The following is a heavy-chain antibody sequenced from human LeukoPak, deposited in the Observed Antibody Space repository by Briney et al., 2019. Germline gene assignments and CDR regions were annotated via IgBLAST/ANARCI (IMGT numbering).Heavy chain of an antibody. CDR3: AREDFVDTTHDGMTELDY. J-gene: IGHJ4*02. CDR1: GFTFSSYA. V-gene: IGHV3-21*01. CDR2: ISSSSSYI. D-gene: IGHD5-18*01. Sequence: KPGGSLRLSCAASGFTFSSYAMSWVRQAPGKGLEWVSSISSSSSYIYYADSVKGRFTISRDNAKNSLYLQMNSLRAEDTAVYYCAREDFVDTTHDGMTELDYWGQGTLVTVSS.